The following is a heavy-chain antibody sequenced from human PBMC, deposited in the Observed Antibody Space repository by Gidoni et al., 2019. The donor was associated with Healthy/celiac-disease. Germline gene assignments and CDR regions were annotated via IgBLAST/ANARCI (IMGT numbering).Heavy chain of an antibody. Sequence: QVQLVESGGGVVQPGRSLRPSCAASGFTFSSYAMHWVRQAPGKGLEWVAVISYDGSNKYYADSVKGRFTISRDNSKNTLYLQMNSLRAEDTAVYYCAREGEPAWFDPWGQGTLVTVSS. D-gene: IGHD3-16*01. CDR1: GFTFSSYA. V-gene: IGHV3-30*01. J-gene: IGHJ5*02. CDR2: ISYDGSNK. CDR3: AREGEPAWFDP.